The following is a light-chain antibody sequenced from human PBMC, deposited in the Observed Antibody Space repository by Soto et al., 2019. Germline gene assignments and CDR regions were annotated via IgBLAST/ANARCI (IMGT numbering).Light chain of an antibody. CDR2: GAS. J-gene: IGKJ5*01. Sequence: DIVLTQSPAPLSVSPGESATLSCRASQSISSNLAWYQQKPGQAPRLLIYGASARALGIPARFSGSWSGTECSFTVTSLQSEDVAVYYCQQYDQWPITFRQGTRLEIK. V-gene: IGKV3-15*01. CDR1: QSISSN. CDR3: QQYDQWPIT.